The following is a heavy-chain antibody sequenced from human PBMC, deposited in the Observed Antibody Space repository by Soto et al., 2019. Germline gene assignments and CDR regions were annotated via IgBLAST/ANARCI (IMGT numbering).Heavy chain of an antibody. D-gene: IGHD5-12*01. V-gene: IGHV4-61*01. CDR3: ARGYNWFER. CDR2: IYDMGST. CDR1: GGSVSSGRYY. J-gene: IGHJ5*02. Sequence: PSYTLSLTCTVSGGSVSSGRYYWRWLRQPPGKGLGWIRDIYDMGSTNYKPSLKSLVTISVDTSKNQFSLKLSSVTAADTAVYYCARGYNWFERWGQGTLVTVSS.